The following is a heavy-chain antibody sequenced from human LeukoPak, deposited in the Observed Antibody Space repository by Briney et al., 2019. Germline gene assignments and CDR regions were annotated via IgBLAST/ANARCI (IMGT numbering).Heavy chain of an antibody. CDR3: ARQRITMIVVVIETFDY. J-gene: IGHJ4*02. Sequence: SETLSLTCTVSGGSISSSSYYWGWIRQPPGKGLEWIGSIYYSGSTYYNPSLKSRVTISVDTSKNQFSLKLSSVTAADTAVYYCARQRITMIVVVIETFDYWGQGTLVTVSS. CDR1: GGSISSSSYY. CDR2: IYYSGST. V-gene: IGHV4-39*01. D-gene: IGHD3-22*01.